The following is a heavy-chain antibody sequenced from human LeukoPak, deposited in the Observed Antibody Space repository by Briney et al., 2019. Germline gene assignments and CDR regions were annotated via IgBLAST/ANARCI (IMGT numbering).Heavy chain of an antibody. CDR2: FDPEDGET. CDR3: ATERIMVRGVINNCFDP. V-gene: IGHV1-24*01. Sequence: ASVKVSCKVSGYTLTELSMHWVRQAPGKGLEWMGGFDPEDGETIYAQKFQGRVTMTEDTSTDTAYMELSSLRSEDTAVYYCATERIMVRGVINNCFDPWGQGTLVTVSS. D-gene: IGHD3-10*01. J-gene: IGHJ5*02. CDR1: GYTLTELS.